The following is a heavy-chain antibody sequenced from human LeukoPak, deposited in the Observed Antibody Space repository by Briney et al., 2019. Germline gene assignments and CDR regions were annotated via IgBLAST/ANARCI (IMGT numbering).Heavy chain of an antibody. CDR1: GFTFSSYG. Sequence: GGSLRLSCAASGFTFSSYGMHWVRQAPGKGLEWVAVISYDGSNKYYADSVKGRFTISRDNSKDTLSLHMNTLRTEDTAVYYCTRDHYDSSGYYYLPDYWGQGTLVTVSS. V-gene: IGHV3-30*03. CDR3: TRDHYDSSGYYYLPDY. CDR2: ISYDGSNK. D-gene: IGHD3-22*01. J-gene: IGHJ4*02.